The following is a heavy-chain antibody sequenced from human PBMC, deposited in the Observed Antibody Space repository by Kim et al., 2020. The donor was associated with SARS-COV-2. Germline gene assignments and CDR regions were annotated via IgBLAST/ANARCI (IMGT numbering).Heavy chain of an antibody. D-gene: IGHD2-15*01. V-gene: IGHV3-30*04. CDR2: MSYDGINK. Sequence: GGSLRLSCAASGFTFNTYSMHWVRQGPGKGLEWVAIMSYDGINKYYGDSVKGRFTISRDSAKNTLYLQMNSLRPEDTAVYYCVREEPYCSGDKCYYPGYFDFWGQGTLVRVSS. CDR3: VREEPYCSGDKCYYPGYFDF. CDR1: GFTFNTYS. J-gene: IGHJ4*02.